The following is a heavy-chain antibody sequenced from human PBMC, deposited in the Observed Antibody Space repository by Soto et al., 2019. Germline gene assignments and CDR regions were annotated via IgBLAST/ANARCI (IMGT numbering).Heavy chain of an antibody. CDR3: AKFRARRHCSSTSCTSNFDY. CDR1: GFTFSSYA. V-gene: IGHV3-23*01. J-gene: IGHJ4*02. D-gene: IGHD2-2*01. CDR2: ISGSGGST. Sequence: AGGSLRLSCEASGFTFSSYAMSWVRQAPGKGLEWVSAISGSGGSTYYADSVKGRFTISRDNSKNTLYLQMNSLRAEDTAVYYCAKFRARRHCSSTSCTSNFDYWGQGTLVTVSS.